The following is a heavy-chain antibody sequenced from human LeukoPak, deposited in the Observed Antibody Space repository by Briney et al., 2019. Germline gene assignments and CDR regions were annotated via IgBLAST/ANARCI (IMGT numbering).Heavy chain of an antibody. Sequence: GGSLRLSCAASGFTFDDYAMHWVRQAPGKGLEWVSGISWNSGSIGYADSVKGRFTISRDNAKNSLYLQINSLRAEDTALYYCAKVAEGHAFDIWGQGTMVTVSS. CDR1: GFTFDDYA. J-gene: IGHJ3*02. V-gene: IGHV3-9*01. CDR2: ISWNSGSI. CDR3: AKVAEGHAFDI.